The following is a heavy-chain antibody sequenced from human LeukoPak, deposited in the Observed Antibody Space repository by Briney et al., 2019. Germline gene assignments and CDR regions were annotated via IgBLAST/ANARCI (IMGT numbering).Heavy chain of an antibody. CDR2: IYYSGST. Sequence: PSETLSLTCAVYGGSISSYYWSWIRQPPGKGLEWIGYIYYSGSTNYNPSLKSRVTISVDTSKNQFSLKLSSVTAADTAVYYCALKSRVTIFGKAYYYMDVWGKGTTVTVSS. CDR3: ALKSRVTIFGKAYYYMDV. CDR1: GGSISSYY. V-gene: IGHV4-59*01. J-gene: IGHJ6*03. D-gene: IGHD3-3*01.